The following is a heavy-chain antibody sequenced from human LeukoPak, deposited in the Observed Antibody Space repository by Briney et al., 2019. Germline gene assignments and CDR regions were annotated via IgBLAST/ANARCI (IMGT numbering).Heavy chain of an antibody. Sequence: PGGSLRLSCAASGFTVSSNYMSWVRQAPGKGLEWVSAISSSGVSTYYADSVKGRFTISRDNSKNTLHLQMNSLRAEDTAVYYCAKGALVATRDAFDIWGQGTMVTVSS. CDR2: ISSSGVST. D-gene: IGHD3-10*01. CDR1: GFTVSSNY. V-gene: IGHV3-23*01. CDR3: AKGALVATRDAFDI. J-gene: IGHJ3*02.